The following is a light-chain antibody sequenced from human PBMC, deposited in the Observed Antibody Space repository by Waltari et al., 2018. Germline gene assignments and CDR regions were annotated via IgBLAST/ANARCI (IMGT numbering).Light chain of an antibody. J-gene: IGLJ3*02. V-gene: IGLV2-23*02. CDR1: SNEAGTYNL. CDR3: CSYAGSSVSV. Sequence: QSALTQTATVSGSPGQAITIPCTGSSNEAGTYNLVSWYRQHPGEAPKLIIYDVNKRPLGVSNRFSGSKSGNTASLTISGLQAADEADYYCCSYAGSSVSVFGGGTKVTVL. CDR2: DVN.